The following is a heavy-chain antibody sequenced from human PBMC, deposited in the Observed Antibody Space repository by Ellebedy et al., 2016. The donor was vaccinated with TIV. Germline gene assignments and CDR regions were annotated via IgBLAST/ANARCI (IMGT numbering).Heavy chain of an antibody. CDR2: ISGSGGST. V-gene: IGHV3-23*01. CDR1: GFTFSSYA. D-gene: IGHD4-17*01. Sequence: GESLKISXAASGFTFSSYAMSWVRQAPGKGLEWVSAISGSGGSTYYADSVKGRFTISRDNSKNTLYLQMNSLRAEDTAVYYCATNGAEVYWGQGTLVTVSS. CDR3: ATNGAEVY. J-gene: IGHJ4*02.